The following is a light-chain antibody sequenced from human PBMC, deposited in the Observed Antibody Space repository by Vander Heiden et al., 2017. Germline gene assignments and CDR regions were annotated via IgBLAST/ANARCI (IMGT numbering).Light chain of an antibody. CDR3: QQYNNWPPWT. V-gene: IGKV3-15*01. CDR2: GAS. J-gene: IGKJ1*01. Sequence: EVVMTQSPATLSLSPGERATLSCRASQSVSSNLAWYQQNPGQAPRLLIYGASTTGAGSTARISGSRSGTEVTSTISSRQYYDFSVYYCQQYNNWPPWTFGQGTKVEIK. CDR1: QSVSSN.